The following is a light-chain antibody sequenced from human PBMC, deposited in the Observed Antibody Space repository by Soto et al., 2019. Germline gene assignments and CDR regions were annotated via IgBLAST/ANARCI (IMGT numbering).Light chain of an antibody. CDR2: GTS. J-gene: IGKJ5*01. V-gene: IGKV3-11*01. CDR3: QQRSNWPIT. Sequence: EIVLTQSPGTLSLSPVERATLSCRASQSVSSNLAWYQQKPGQSPRLLIYGTSTRATGIPARFSGSGSGTDFTLTISRLEPEDFAVYYCQQRSNWPITFGQGTRLEIK. CDR1: QSVSSN.